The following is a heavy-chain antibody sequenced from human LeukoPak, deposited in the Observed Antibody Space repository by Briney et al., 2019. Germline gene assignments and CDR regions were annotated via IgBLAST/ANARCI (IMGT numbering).Heavy chain of an antibody. J-gene: IGHJ6*02. CDR2: FDPEDGET. CDR3: TSGSYFGYYYGMDV. D-gene: IGHD1-26*01. Sequence: ASVKVSCKVSGYTLTELSMHWVRQAPGKGLEWMGGFDPEDGETIYAQKFQGRVTMTRDTSTSTVYMELSSLRSEDTAVYYCTSGSYFGYYYGMDVWGQGTTVTVSS. CDR1: GYTLTELS. V-gene: IGHV1-24*01.